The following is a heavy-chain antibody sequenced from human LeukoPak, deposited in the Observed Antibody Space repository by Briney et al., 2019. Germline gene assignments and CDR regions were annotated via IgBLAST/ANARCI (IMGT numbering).Heavy chain of an antibody. Sequence: SETLSLTCAVYGGSFSGYYWSWIRQPPGKGLEWIGEINHSGSTNYNPSLKSRVTISVDTSKNQFSLKLSSVTAADTAVYYCARLLWFGELGAFDYWGQGTLVTVSS. D-gene: IGHD3-10*01. CDR3: ARLLWFGELGAFDY. J-gene: IGHJ4*02. CDR1: GGSFSGYY. V-gene: IGHV4-34*01. CDR2: INHSGST.